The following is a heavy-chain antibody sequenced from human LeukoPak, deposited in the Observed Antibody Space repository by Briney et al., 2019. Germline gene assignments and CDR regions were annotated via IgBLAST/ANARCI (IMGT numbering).Heavy chain of an antibody. CDR3: ARGYSGYEYYFDY. CDR1: GGSISSYY. CDR2: IYYSGST. V-gene: IGHV4-59*12. D-gene: IGHD5-12*01. J-gene: IGHJ4*02. Sequence: PSETLSLTCTVSGGSISSYYWSWIRQPPGKGLEWIGYIYYSGSTYYNPSLKSRVTISVDTSKNQFSLKLSSVTAADTAVYYCARGYSGYEYYFDYWGQGTLVTVSS.